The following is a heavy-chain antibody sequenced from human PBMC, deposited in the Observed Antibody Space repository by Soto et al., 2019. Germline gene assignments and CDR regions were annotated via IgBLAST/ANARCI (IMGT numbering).Heavy chain of an antibody. J-gene: IGHJ4*02. D-gene: IGHD3-3*01. CDR1: GFTFSNAW. CDR2: IKSKTDGGTT. Sequence: GGSLRLSCAASGFTFSNAWMSWVRQAPGKGLEWVGRIKSKTDGGTTDYAAPVKGRFTISRDDSKNTLYLQMNSLKTEDTAVYYCTTAPAAYYDFWSGYSYYFDYWGQGTLVTVSS. V-gene: IGHV3-15*01. CDR3: TTAPAAYYDFWSGYSYYFDY.